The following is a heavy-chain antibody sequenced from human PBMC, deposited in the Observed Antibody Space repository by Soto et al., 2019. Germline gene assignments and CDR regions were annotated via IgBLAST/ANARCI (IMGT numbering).Heavy chain of an antibody. D-gene: IGHD1-26*01. CDR1: GGTFSSYA. J-gene: IGHJ6*02. V-gene: IGHV1-69*12. CDR3: ASHSGSSPEGRYYSGMDV. Sequence: QVQLVQSGAEVKKPGSSVKVSCKASGGTFSSYAISWVRQAPGQGLEWMGGIIPIFGTADYAQKFQGRVTIPADESTSTAYMELSSLRSEDTAVYYCASHSGSSPEGRYYSGMDVWGPGPTVTVSS. CDR2: IIPIFGTA.